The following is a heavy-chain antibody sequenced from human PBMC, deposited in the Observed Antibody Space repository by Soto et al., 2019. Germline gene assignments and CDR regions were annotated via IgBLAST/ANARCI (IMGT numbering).Heavy chain of an antibody. V-gene: IGHV5-51*01. D-gene: IGHD3-9*01. CDR2: IYPGDSDT. CDR3: ARTNILTGYFPNWFDP. Sequence: RGESLKISCKGSGYSFTSYWIGWVRQMPGKGLEWMGIIYPGDSDTRYSPSFQGQVTISADKSITTAYLQWSSLKASDTAMYYCARTNILTGYFPNWFDPWGQGTLVTVSS. J-gene: IGHJ5*02. CDR1: GYSFTSYW.